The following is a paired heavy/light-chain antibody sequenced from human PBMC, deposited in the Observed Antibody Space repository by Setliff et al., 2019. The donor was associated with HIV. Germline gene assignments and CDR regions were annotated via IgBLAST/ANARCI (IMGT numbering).Light chain of an antibody. CDR3: QSYDSSLSDRVV. V-gene: IGLV1-40*01. CDR1: SSNIGAGYD. CDR2: GNS. Sequence: QSVLTQPPSVSGAPGQRVTISCTGSSSNIGAGYDVHWYQQLPGTAPKLLIYGNSNRPSGVPDRFSGSKSGTSASLAITGLQAEDEADYYCQSYDSSLSDRVVFGGGTKLTVL. J-gene: IGLJ2*01.
Heavy chain of an antibody. CDR1: GFTFGDYA. V-gene: IGHV3-49*04. CDR3: TSPGNIYDYVWGSYRPYYFDY. J-gene: IGHJ4*02. CDR2: IRSKAYGGTT. D-gene: IGHD3-16*02. Sequence: EVQLVESGGGLVQPGRSLRLSCTASGFTFGDYAMSWVRQAPGKGLEWVGFIRSKAYGGTTEYAASVKGRFTISRDDSKSIAYLQMNSLKTEDTAVYYCTSPGNIYDYVWGSYRPYYFDYWGQGTLVTVSS.